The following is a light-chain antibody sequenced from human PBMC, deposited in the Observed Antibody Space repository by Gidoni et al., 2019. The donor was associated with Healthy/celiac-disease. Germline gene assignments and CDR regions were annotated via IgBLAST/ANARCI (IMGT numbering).Light chain of an antibody. CDR2: KAS. J-gene: IGKJ2*03. V-gene: IGKV1-5*03. CDR3: QQYNLFWS. CDR1: QSISSW. Sequence: DIQMTQSPSTLSASVGDRVTITCRASQSISSWLAWYQQKPGKAPKLLIYKASSLESGVPSRFSGSGSGTEFTLTISSLQPDDFATYYCQQYNLFWSFGQGTKLEIK.